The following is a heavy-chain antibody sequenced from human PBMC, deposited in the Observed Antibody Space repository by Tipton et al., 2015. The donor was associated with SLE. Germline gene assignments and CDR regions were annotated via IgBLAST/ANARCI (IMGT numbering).Heavy chain of an antibody. J-gene: IGHJ5*02. Sequence: SLRLSCAGSGFTFSNYVMHWVRQAPGKGLEWVAVISYDGNNKYHADSVKGRFTISRDNSKNTLNLQMNSLRAEDTAVYYCARGGDIVVIPTRCAFDLWGQGTLVTVSS. CDR2: ISYDGNNK. V-gene: IGHV3-30-3*01. CDR3: ARGGDIVVIPTRCAFDL. CDR1: GFTFSNYV. D-gene: IGHD2-2*01.